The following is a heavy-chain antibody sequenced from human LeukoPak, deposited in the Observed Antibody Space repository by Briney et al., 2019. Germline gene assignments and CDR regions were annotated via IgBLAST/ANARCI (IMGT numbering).Heavy chain of an antibody. V-gene: IGHV3-74*01. J-gene: IGHJ4*02. CDR2: LNGDGGTT. CDR3: ARDRGALDC. Sequence: GGSLRLSCAASGFTFSSYWMHWVRQAPGKGLVWVSRLNGDGGTTRYADSVRGRFTISRDNAKNTVYLQMDSLRADDTAVYYCARDRGALDCWGQGTLVTVSS. CDR1: GFTFSSYW.